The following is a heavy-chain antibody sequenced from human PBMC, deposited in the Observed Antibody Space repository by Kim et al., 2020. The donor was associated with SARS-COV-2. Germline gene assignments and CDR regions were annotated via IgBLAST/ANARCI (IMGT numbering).Heavy chain of an antibody. CDR2: IYSGGST. D-gene: IGHD3-10*01. CDR1: GFTVSSNY. Sequence: GGSLRLSCAASGFTVSSNYMSWVRQAPGKGLEWVSVIYSGGSTSYADSVKGRFTISRDNSKNTLYLQMNSLRAEDTAVYYCARDKPPYGSGSYYINYYYGMDVWGQGTTVTVSS. J-gene: IGHJ6*02. V-gene: IGHV3-66*01. CDR3: ARDKPPYGSGSYYINYYYGMDV.